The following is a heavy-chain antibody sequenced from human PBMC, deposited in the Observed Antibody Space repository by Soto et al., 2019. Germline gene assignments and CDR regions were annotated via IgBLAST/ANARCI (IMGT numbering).Heavy chain of an antibody. D-gene: IGHD3-9*01. J-gene: IGHJ4*02. CDR3: VRFFILTSLQHFFAF. CDR2: IYHSGST. V-gene: IGHV4-30-2*02. Sequence: SETLCLTCAVSGGSISSGGYSWSWIRQPPGKGLEWIGYIYHSGSTYYNPSLKSRVTISVDRSKNQFSLKLSSVTAADTAVYYFVRFFILTSLQHFFAFWAPGSLVPVSA. CDR1: GGSISSGGYS.